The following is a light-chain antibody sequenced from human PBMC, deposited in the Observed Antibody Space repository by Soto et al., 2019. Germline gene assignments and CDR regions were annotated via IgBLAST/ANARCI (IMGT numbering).Light chain of an antibody. V-gene: IGKV1-5*03. CDR1: QTISSW. CDR2: EAS. CDR3: QQSYSTPPS. Sequence: DIQMTQSPSTLSGSVGDRVTITCRASQTISSWLAWYQQKPGKAPKLLIYEASTLKSGVPSRFSGSGSGTEFTLTISSLQPDDFATYYCQQSYSTPPSFGQGTKVDIK. J-gene: IGKJ1*01.